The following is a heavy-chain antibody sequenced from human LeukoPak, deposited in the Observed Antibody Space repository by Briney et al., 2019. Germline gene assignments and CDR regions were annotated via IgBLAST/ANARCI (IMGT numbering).Heavy chain of an antibody. CDR3: AREVAVAGTAGYYYYGMDV. J-gene: IGHJ6*04. D-gene: IGHD6-19*01. Sequence: SQTLSLTCAISGDSISSNSAAWNWIRQSPSRGLEWLGRTYYRSKWYNDYAVSVKSRITINPDTSKNQFSLQLNSVTPEDTAVYYCAREVAVAGTAGYYYYGMDVWGKGTTVTVSS. CDR1: GDSISSNSAA. V-gene: IGHV6-1*01. CDR2: TYYRSKWYN.